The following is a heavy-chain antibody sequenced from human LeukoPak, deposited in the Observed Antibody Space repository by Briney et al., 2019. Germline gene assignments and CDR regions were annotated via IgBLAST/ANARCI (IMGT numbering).Heavy chain of an antibody. V-gene: IGHV1-2*02. CDR1: GYTFTDYD. J-gene: IGHJ5*01. CDR2: TNPNSDT. Sequence: ASVKVSCKASGYTFTDYDMHWVRQAPGQRLEWMGWTNPNSDTNYAQKFQGRVTMTRDTSTSTGYMELTRLTSDDTAVYFCARIRWMDSWGQGTLVTVSS. CDR3: ARIRWMDS.